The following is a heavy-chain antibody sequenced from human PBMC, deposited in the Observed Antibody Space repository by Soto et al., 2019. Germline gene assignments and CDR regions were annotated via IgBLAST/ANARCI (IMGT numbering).Heavy chain of an antibody. D-gene: IGHD3-3*01. Sequence: ASVKVSCKACGYTVTGYYMHWVRQDPGQGLEWMGWINPNSGGTNYAQKFQGWVTMTRDTSISTAYMELSRLRSDDTAVYYCARAARLRFLEWHYYYYYGMDVWGQGTTVTVSS. J-gene: IGHJ6*02. CDR3: ARAARLRFLEWHYYYYYGMDV. V-gene: IGHV1-2*04. CDR1: GYTVTGYY. CDR2: INPNSGGT.